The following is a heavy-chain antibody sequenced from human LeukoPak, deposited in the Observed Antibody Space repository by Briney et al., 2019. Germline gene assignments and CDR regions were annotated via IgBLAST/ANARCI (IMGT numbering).Heavy chain of an antibody. CDR3: AREFRSGYDDYYYYYGMDV. J-gene: IGHJ6*02. D-gene: IGHD5-12*01. Sequence: SVKVSCKASGGTFSSYAISWVRKAPGQGLEWMGRIIPILGIANYAQKFQGRVTITADKSTSTAYMELSSLRSEDTAVYCCAREFRSGYDDYYYYYGMDVWGQGTTVTVSS. CDR2: IIPILGIA. V-gene: IGHV1-69*04. CDR1: GGTFSSYA.